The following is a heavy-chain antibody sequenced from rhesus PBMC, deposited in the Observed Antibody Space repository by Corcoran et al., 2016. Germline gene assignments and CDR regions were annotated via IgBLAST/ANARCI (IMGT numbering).Heavy chain of an antibody. J-gene: IGHJ6*01. Sequence: EVPLVETGGGLVQPGGSLTLSCAASGFTFSSYGLIWVRRAPGKGLGWVSAINSGGGSTYYADSVKGRFTLSRDNSKNTLSLQMNSLRAEDTAVYYCAKSLAVAALYGLDSWGQGVVVTVSS. V-gene: IGHV3S5*01. CDR2: INSGGGST. D-gene: IGHD4-29*01. CDR3: AKSLAVAALYGLDS. CDR1: GFTFSSYG.